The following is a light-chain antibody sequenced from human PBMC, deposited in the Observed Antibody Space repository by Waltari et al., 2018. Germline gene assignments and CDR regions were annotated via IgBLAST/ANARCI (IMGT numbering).Light chain of an antibody. CDR2: ASS. J-gene: IGKJ1*01. Sequence: DIQMTQSPSSLSASVGDRVTITCRASQGISNNLAWYQQKPGKVPKLLIYASSTLQSGVPSRFSGSGSATDFTLTISSLQPEDVATHYCQKYNSAPLTFGQGTKVEIK. CDR3: QKYNSAPLT. V-gene: IGKV1-27*01. CDR1: QGISNN.